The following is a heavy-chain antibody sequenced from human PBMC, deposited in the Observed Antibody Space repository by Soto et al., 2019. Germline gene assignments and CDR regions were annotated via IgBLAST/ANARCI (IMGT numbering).Heavy chain of an antibody. V-gene: IGHV3-23*01. CDR1: GFSLSSHA. CDR2: ISDSGATS. D-gene: IGHD3-10*02. Sequence: GGSLRLSCVASGFSLSSHAVSWVRQTPEKGLEWVSSISDSGATSSYADFVKGRFTVSRDNSRNTLYLQMDSLRVEDTAVYYCAKLKYYYVSGGNPPVGYWGHGTVVTVSS. J-gene: IGHJ4*01. CDR3: AKLKYYYVSGGNPPVGY.